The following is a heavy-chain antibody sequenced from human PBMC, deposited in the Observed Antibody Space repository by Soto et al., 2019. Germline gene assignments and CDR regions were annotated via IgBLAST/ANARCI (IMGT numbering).Heavy chain of an antibody. D-gene: IGHD2-2*01. V-gene: IGHV1-69*01. CDR3: ARGAVVPAATHYYYYYGMDV. CDR2: IIPIFGTA. J-gene: IGHJ6*02. Sequence: QVQLVQSGAEVKKPGSSVKVSCKASGGTFSSYAISWVRQAPGQGLEWMGGIIPIFGTANYAQKFQGRVTITAGESTSTAYMELSSLRSEDTAVYYCARGAVVPAATHYYYYYGMDVWGQGTTVTVSS. CDR1: GGTFSSYA.